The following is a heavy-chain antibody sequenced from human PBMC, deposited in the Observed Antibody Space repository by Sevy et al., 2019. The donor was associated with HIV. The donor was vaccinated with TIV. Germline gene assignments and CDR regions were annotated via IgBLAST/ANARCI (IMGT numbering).Heavy chain of an antibody. CDR1: GFTFSDYY. V-gene: IGHV3-11*04. J-gene: IGHJ3*02. D-gene: IGHD3-22*01. CDR2: ISSSASTI. CDR3: AGGADSSGYYWGDAFDI. Sequence: GGSLRLSCAASGFTFSDYYMSWIRQAPGKGLEWVSYISSSASTIFYADSVKGRFTISRDNAKNSLYLQMNGLRAEDTAVYYCAGGADSSGYYWGDAFDIWGQGTMVTVSS.